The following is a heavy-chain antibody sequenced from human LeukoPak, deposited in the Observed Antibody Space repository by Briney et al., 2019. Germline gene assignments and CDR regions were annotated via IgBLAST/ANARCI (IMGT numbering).Heavy chain of an antibody. Sequence: PGGSLRLSCAASGFTVSTNHMSWVRQAPGKGLEWISVIYSGGSTYYADSVKGRFSLSRDNSKNTLYLQMNSLRAEDTAVYYCLGTTDYWGQGTLVTVSS. CDR2: IYSGGST. J-gene: IGHJ4*02. CDR1: GFTVSTNH. CDR3: LGTTDY. V-gene: IGHV3-53*01. D-gene: IGHD7-27*01.